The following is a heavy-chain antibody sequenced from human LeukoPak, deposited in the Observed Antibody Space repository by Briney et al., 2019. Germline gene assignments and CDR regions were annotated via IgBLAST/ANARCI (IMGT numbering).Heavy chain of an antibody. Sequence: GGSLRLSCAASGFTFSSYWMSWVRQAPGKGLEWVANIKQDGSEKYYVDSVKGRFTISRDNAKNSVYVQMNDLTVEDTAVYYCAAGDTFDIWGQGTLVTVSS. D-gene: IGHD3-16*01. V-gene: IGHV3-7*01. J-gene: IGHJ3*02. CDR3: AAGDTFDI. CDR2: IKQDGSEK. CDR1: GFTFSSYW.